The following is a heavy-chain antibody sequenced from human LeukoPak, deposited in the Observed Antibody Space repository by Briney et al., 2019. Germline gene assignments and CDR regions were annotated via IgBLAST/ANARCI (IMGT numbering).Heavy chain of an antibody. CDR2: IGGSGSKI. D-gene: IGHD3-3*01. CDR1: GFTFSSYD. J-gene: IGHJ4*02. Sequence: PGGSLRLSCAASGFTFSSYDMKWLRQAPGKGLEWVSHIGGSGSKIGYADSVKGRFTISRDNAKNSLYLQMNSLRAEDTAVYYCARGLRNTILGGDYYWGQGTLVTVSS. CDR3: ARGLRNTILGGDYY. V-gene: IGHV3-48*03.